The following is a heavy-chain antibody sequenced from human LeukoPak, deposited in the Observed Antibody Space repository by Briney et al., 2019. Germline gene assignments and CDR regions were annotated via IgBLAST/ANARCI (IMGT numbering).Heavy chain of an antibody. J-gene: IGHJ4*02. CDR1: GYSFTSYW. D-gene: IGHD3-22*01. CDR2: IYPGDFDT. Sequence: RGESLKISCEGSGYSFTSYWIGWVRQMPGKGLEWMGIIYPGDFDTRYSPSFQGQVTISADKSISTAYLQWSSLKASDTAMYYCARRTYYYDSSGYSFDYWGQGTLVTVSS. CDR3: ARRTYYYDSSGYSFDY. V-gene: IGHV5-51*01.